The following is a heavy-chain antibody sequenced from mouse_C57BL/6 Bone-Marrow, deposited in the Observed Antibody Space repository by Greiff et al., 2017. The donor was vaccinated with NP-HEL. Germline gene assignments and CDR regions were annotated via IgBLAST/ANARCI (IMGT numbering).Heavy chain of an antibody. V-gene: IGHV1-15*01. CDR2: IDPETGGT. Sequence: QVQLKESGAELVRPGASVTLSCKASGYTFTDYEMHWVKQTPVHGLEWIGAIDPETGGTAYNQKFKGKAILTADKSSSTAYMELRSRTSEDSAVYYCTRRCRYYGSSYFDYWGQGTTLTVSS. CDR1: GYTFTDYE. J-gene: IGHJ2*01. CDR3: TRRCRYYGSSYFDY. D-gene: IGHD1-1*01.